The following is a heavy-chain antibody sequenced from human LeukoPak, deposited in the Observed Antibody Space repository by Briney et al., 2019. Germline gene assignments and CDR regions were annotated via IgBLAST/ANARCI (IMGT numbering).Heavy chain of an antibody. Sequence: ASQTLSLTCTVSGGSISTGSYYWSWIRQPAGKGLEWIGRIYTSGSTNYNPSLKSRVTMSVDTSKNQFSLKLSSVTAADTAVYYCARDRYGDILTGSSDWFDPWGQGTLVTVSS. CDR2: IYTSGST. CDR3: ARDRYGDILTGSSDWFDP. V-gene: IGHV4-61*02. D-gene: IGHD3-9*01. CDR1: GGSISTGSYY. J-gene: IGHJ5*02.